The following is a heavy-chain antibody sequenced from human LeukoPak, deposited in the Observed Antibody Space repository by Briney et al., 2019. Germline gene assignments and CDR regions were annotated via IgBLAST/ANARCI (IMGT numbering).Heavy chain of an antibody. CDR1: GYSFTNYW. V-gene: IGHV5-51*01. CDR2: IYPGDSDT. Sequence: GESLKISCSCSGYSFTNYWIGWVRGTPGKGLEWMGMIYPGDSDTKYSPSFQGQVTISDDKSINTVYLQWSSLKASDTAIYYCARLGSISFDYWGQGTLVTVSS. CDR3: ARLGSISFDY. J-gene: IGHJ4*02. D-gene: IGHD3-9*01.